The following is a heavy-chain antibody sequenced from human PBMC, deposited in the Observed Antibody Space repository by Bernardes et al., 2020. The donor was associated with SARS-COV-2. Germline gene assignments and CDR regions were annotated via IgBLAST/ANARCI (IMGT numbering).Heavy chain of an antibody. V-gene: IGHV3-30-3*01. J-gene: IGHJ4*02. CDR3: ARGRGIVVVTAAVYYFDY. Sequence: GGSLRLSCAASGFTFSSYAMHWVRQAPGKGLEWVAVISYDGSNKYYADSVKGRFTISRDNSKNTLYLQMNSLRAEDTAVYYCARGRGIVVVTAAVYYFDYWGQGTLVTVSS. CDR2: ISYDGSNK. D-gene: IGHD2-21*02. CDR1: GFTFSSYA.